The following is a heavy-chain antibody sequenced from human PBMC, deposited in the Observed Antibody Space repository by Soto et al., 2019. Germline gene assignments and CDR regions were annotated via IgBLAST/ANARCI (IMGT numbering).Heavy chain of an antibody. CDR2: IIPIFGTA. J-gene: IGHJ4*02. CDR1: GGTFSSYA. CDR3: AREVAVAGKTRVDY. D-gene: IGHD6-19*01. V-gene: IGHV1-69*13. Sequence: ASVKVSCKASGGTFSSYAISWVRQAPGQGLEWMGGIIPIFGTANYAQKFQGRVTITADESTSTAYMELSSLRSEDTAVYYCAREVAVAGKTRVDYWGQGTLVTVSS.